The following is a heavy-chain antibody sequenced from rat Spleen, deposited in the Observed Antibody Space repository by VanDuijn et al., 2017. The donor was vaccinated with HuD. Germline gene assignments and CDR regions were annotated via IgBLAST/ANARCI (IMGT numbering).Heavy chain of an antibody. CDR2: IWGDGNS. CDR1: GFSLRNYG. Sequence: QVQLKESGPGLVQPSQTLSLTCTVSGFSLRNYGVIWVRQPPGKGLDWMGVIWGDGNSNFNSALKSRLSISRDTSKSQVFLKMNSLQTEDTATYHCARDVANYYGGTYGVMAAWGQGASVTVSS. V-gene: IGHV2-13*01. D-gene: IGHD1-12*02. J-gene: IGHJ4*01. CDR3: ARDVANYYGGTYGVMAA.